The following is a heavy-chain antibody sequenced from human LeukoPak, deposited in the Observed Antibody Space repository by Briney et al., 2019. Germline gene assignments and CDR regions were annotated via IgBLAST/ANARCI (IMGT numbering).Heavy chain of an antibody. V-gene: IGHV4-34*01. CDR3: ARGRHGYYYYMDV. CDR1: GGSFSGYY. J-gene: IGHJ6*03. Sequence: PSETLSLTCAVYGGSFSGYYWSWIRQPPGKGLEWIGEINHSGSTNYNPSLKSRVTISVDTSKNQFSLKLSSGTAADTAVYYCARGRHGYYYYMDVWGKGTTVTVSS. CDR2: INHSGST.